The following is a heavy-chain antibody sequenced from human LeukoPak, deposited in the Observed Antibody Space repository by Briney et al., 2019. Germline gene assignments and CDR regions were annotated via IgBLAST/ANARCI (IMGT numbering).Heavy chain of an antibody. Sequence: GRSLRLSCAASGFTFDDYAMHWVRQAPGKGLEWVSGISWNSGSIGYADSVKGRFTISRDNAKNSLYLQMNSLRAEGMALYYCARGDRFRYSYADYWGQGTLVTVSS. D-gene: IGHD5-18*01. CDR1: GFTFDDYA. J-gene: IGHJ4*02. CDR2: ISWNSGSI. V-gene: IGHV3-9*03. CDR3: ARGDRFRYSYADY.